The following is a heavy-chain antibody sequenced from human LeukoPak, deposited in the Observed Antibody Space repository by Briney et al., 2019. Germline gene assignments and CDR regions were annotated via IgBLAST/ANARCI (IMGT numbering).Heavy chain of an antibody. J-gene: IGHJ4*02. D-gene: IGHD1-26*01. Sequence: NASETLSLTCTVSGGSISSYYWSWIRQPPGKGLEWIGYIYYSGSTNYNPSLKSRVTISVDTSKNQFSLKLSSVTAADTAVYYCGGGGRGNRGGCYDYGGKEPLVTVP. CDR2: IYYSGST. V-gene: IGHV4-59*01. CDR1: GGSISSYY. CDR3: GGGGRGNRGGCYDY.